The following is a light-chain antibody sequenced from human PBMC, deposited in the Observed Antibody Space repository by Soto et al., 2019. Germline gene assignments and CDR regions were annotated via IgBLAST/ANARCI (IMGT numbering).Light chain of an antibody. Sequence: QLVLTQSPSASASLGASVKLTCTLSSGHSNYAVAWHQQQPEKGPRYLMKVNSDGSHIKGDGIPDRFSGSRSGAERYLTISGLQSEDEADYYCQTWGTGIRVFGGGTKLTVL. J-gene: IGLJ2*01. CDR2: VNSDGSH. CDR1: SGHSNYA. CDR3: QTWGTGIRV. V-gene: IGLV4-69*01.